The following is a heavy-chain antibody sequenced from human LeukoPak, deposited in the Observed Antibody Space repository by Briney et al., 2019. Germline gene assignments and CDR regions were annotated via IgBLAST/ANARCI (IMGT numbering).Heavy chain of an antibody. Sequence: GGSLRLSCAASGFTFSSYGMHWVRQAPGKGLEWVAFIRYDGSNKYYADSVKGRFTISRDNSKNTLYLQMNSLRAEDTAVYYCAKDPGYYDSSGYHPNDYWGQGTLVTVSS. D-gene: IGHD3-22*01. CDR1: GFTFSSYG. CDR3: AKDPGYYDSSGYHPNDY. V-gene: IGHV3-30*02. CDR2: IRYDGSNK. J-gene: IGHJ4*02.